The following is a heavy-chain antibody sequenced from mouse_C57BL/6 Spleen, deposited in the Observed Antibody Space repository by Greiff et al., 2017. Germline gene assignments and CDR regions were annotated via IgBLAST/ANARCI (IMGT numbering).Heavy chain of an antibody. V-gene: IGHV1-58*01. CDR3: ARDDGVGYFDG. CDR2: INIGSGYT. CDR1: GYAFTSYG. D-gene: IGHD2-3*01. J-gene: IGHJ1*03. Sequence: VQLKESGAELVRPGSSVKVSCKTSGYAFTSYGINWVKQRPGQGLEWIGDINIGSGYTEYNEKFKGKATLTSDKSSSTAYMQLSSLTSEDSAVYFCARDDGVGYFDGWGTGTTVTVSS.